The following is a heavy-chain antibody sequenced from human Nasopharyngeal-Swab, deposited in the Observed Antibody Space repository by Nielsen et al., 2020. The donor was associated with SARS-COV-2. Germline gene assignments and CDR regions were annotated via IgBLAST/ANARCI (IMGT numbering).Heavy chain of an antibody. Sequence: GESLKISCKGSGYSFTSYWIGWVRQMPGKGLEWMGIFYPGDSDTRYSPSFQGQVTISADKSISTAYLQWSSLKASDTAMYYCARSSDTAMVSRYYYGMDVWGQGTTVTVSS. CDR2: FYPGDSDT. CDR3: ARSSDTAMVSRYYYGMDV. CDR1: GYSFTSYW. J-gene: IGHJ6*02. V-gene: IGHV5-51*01. D-gene: IGHD5-18*01.